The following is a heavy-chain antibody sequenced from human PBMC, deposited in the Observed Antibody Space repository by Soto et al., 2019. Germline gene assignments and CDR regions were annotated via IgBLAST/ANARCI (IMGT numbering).Heavy chain of an antibody. CDR2: INSNSGAT. Sequence: ASVNVSCKPSGYTFTDYYVHWVRQAPGQGLEWMGWINSNSGATHYAQKFQGRVTMTREKSISTAHMELSRLTSDDTAVYYCARGRRVKSLKYYYYYGMDVWGQGTTVTVSS. J-gene: IGHJ6*02. CDR1: GYTFTDYY. V-gene: IGHV1-2*02. CDR3: ARGRRVKSLKYYYYYGMDV. D-gene: IGHD4-4*01.